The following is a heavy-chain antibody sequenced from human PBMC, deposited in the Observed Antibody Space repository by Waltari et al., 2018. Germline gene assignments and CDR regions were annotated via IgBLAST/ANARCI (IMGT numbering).Heavy chain of an antibody. Sequence: QVQLVQSGAEVKKPGASVKVSCKASGYTFTSYYMHWVRQAPGQGLEWMGIITPSCGSTSDTQKFQGRVTMTRDTSTSTVYMELSSLRSEDTAVYYCARDRWAYSSSLEYWGQGTLVTVSS. V-gene: IGHV1-46*01. CDR3: ARDRWAYSSSLEY. CDR1: GYTFTSYY. J-gene: IGHJ4*02. D-gene: IGHD6-6*01. CDR2: ITPSCGST.